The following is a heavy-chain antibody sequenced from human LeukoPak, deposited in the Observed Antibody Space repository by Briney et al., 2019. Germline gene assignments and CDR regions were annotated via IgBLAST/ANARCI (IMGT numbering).Heavy chain of an antibody. Sequence: PSETLSLTCTVSGVSISSGDYYWGWLRQPPGKGLEWIVYIYYSGSTYYNPALKSLITISVDTSKNQFSLKLSSVTAAETAVYYCARAISDGSGSYYTGWGQGTLVTVSS. V-gene: IGHV4-30-4*01. J-gene: IGHJ4*02. CDR1: GVSISSGDYY. CDR2: IYYSGST. D-gene: IGHD3-10*01. CDR3: ARAISDGSGSYYTG.